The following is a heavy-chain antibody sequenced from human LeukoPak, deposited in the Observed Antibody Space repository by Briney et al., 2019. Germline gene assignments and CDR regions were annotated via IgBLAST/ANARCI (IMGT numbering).Heavy chain of an antibody. D-gene: IGHD1-20*01. CDR1: GGSFSGYY. CDR2: INQSGST. Sequence: SETLSLTCAVYGGSFSGYYWSWIRQPPGKGLEWIGEINQSGSTNYNPSLKSRVTISVDTSKNQFSLKLSSVTAADTAVYYCARHYLSITGTHDAFDIWGQGTMVTVSS. V-gene: IGHV4-34*01. J-gene: IGHJ3*02. CDR3: ARHYLSITGTHDAFDI.